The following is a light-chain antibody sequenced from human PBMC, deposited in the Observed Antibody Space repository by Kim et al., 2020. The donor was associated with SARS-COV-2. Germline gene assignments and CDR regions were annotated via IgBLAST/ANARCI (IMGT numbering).Light chain of an antibody. J-gene: IGLJ2*01. CDR3: SSYTSSSTLI. CDR1: SSDVGSYNR. V-gene: IGLV2-18*02. CDR2: EVS. Sequence: QSALTQPPSVSGSPGQSVTISCTGTSSDVGSYNRVSWYQQPPGTPPKLIIYEVSDRPSGVPHRSSGSKSGNTAALTIPCLQTEDEADYYCSSYTSSSTLIFGGGTKVTVL.